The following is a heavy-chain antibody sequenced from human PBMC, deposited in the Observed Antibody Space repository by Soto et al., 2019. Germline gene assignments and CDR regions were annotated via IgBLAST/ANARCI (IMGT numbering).Heavy chain of an antibody. CDR3: ARGQWLNPYYFDY. CDR1: GGSFSGYY. V-gene: IGHV4-34*01. CDR2: INHSGST. J-gene: IGHJ4*02. Sequence: SETLSLTCAVYGGSFSGYYWSWIRQPPGKGLEWIGEINHSGSTNYNPSLKSRVTISVDTSKNQFSLKLSSVTAADTAVYYCARGQWLNPYYFDYWGQGTLVTGSS. D-gene: IGHD6-19*01.